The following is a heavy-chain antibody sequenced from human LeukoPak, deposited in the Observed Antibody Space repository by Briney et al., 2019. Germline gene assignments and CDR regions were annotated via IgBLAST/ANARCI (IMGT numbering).Heavy chain of an antibody. CDR2: IYTSGST. D-gene: IGHD6-13*01. CDR3: ARAAAAGLDY. Sequence: PSETLSLTCTVSGGSISSGSCYWSWIRQPAGKGLEWIGRIYTSGSTNYNPSLKSRVTISVDTSKNQFSLKLSSVTAADTAVYYCARAAAAGLDYWGQGTRVTVSS. CDR1: GGSISSGSCY. V-gene: IGHV4-61*02. J-gene: IGHJ4*02.